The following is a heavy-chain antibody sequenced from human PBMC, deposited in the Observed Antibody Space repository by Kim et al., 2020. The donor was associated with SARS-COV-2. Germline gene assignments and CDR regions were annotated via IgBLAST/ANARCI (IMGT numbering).Heavy chain of an antibody. CDR2: IYYSGST. Sequence: SETLSLTCTVSGGSISSYYWSWIRQPPGKGLEWIGYIYYSGSTNYNPSLMSRVTISVDTSKNQSSLKLSSVTAADTAVYYCAGGREGYGGMWYFDYCGQGTLGSVSS. CDR3: AGGREGYGGMWYFDY. CDR1: GGSISSYY. V-gene: IGHV4-59*13. J-gene: IGHJ4*02. D-gene: IGHD4-17*01.